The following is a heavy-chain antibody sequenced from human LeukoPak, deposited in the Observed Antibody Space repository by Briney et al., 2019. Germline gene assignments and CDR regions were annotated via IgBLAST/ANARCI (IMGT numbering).Heavy chain of an antibody. Sequence: GGPLRLSCAASGFTFSSYGMHWVRQAPGKGLEWVAVIWYDGSNKYYADSVKGRFTISRDNSKNTLYLQMNSLRAEDTAVYYCAKKIEIGYYYYGMDVWGQGTTVTVSS. CDR3: AKKIEIGYYYYGMDV. CDR1: GFTFSSYG. D-gene: IGHD2-21*01. CDR2: IWYDGSNK. J-gene: IGHJ6*02. V-gene: IGHV3-33*06.